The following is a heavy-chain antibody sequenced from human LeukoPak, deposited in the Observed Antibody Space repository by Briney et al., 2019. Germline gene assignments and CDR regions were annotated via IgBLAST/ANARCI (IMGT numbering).Heavy chain of an antibody. V-gene: IGHV3-48*04. Sequence: GGSLRLSCTASGFTFSSYSMNWVRQSPGKGLEGVSYISSGGTGKYYADSVKGRFTISRDNAKNSLYLQMNSLRAEDTAIYYCARVINFYYYMDVWGKGTTVTISS. CDR1: GFTFSSYS. CDR3: ARVINFYYYMDV. D-gene: IGHD2/OR15-2a*01. CDR2: ISSGGTGK. J-gene: IGHJ6*03.